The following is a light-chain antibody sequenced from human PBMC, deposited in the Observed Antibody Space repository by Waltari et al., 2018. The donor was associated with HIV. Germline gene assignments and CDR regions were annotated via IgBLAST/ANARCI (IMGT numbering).Light chain of an antibody. J-gene: IGKJ1*01. Sequence: DIQMTQSPSSLSASVGDRVTITCRASQGIDNYLAWYQQKPGKVPKLLIYAASTLQSGVPSRFSGSGSGTAFTLTISSLQPEDVVTYYCQRYNSAQWTFGHGTKVEIK. CDR1: QGIDNY. V-gene: IGKV1-27*01. CDR3: QRYNSAQWT. CDR2: AAS.